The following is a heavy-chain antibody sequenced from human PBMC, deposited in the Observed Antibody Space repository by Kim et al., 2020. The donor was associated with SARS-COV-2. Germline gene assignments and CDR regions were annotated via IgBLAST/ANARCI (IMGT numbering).Heavy chain of an antibody. Sequence: SVEGRFAMSRDNSKNTLYLQMNSLRAEDTAVYYCARTLVLSGYYGMDVWGQGTTVTVSS. V-gene: IGHV3-30*07. J-gene: IGHJ6*02. CDR3: ARTLVLSGYYGMDV. D-gene: IGHD3-10*01.